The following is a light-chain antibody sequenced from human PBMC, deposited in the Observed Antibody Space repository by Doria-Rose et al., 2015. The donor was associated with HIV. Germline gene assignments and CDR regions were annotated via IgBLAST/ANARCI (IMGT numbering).Light chain of an antibody. J-gene: IGKJ3*01. CDR3: QQHYDTPS. Sequence: TQSPESLGMSLGERATLNCKSNQRLLYTSQYYLAWYQQKPGQPPQLLIYWASTRQSGVPARFSGSGSGTDFTLTISSLEAEDVAVYYCQQHYDTPSFGPGTTVDIK. V-gene: IGKV4-1*01. CDR2: WAS. CDR1: QRLLYTSQYY.